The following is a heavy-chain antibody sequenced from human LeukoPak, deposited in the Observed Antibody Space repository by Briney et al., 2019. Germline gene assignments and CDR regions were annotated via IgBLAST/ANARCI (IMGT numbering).Heavy chain of an antibody. J-gene: IGHJ5*02. CDR1: GYSFTSYW. CDR3: ARHNPTLWFGEYNWFDP. D-gene: IGHD3-10*01. V-gene: IGHV5-10-1*01. Sequence: GESLRISCKGSGYSFTSYWISWVRQMPGKGLEWMGRIDPSDSYTNYSPSFQGHVTISADKSISTAYLQWSSLKASDTAMYYCARHNPTLWFGEYNWFDPWGQGTLVTVSS. CDR2: IDPSDSYT.